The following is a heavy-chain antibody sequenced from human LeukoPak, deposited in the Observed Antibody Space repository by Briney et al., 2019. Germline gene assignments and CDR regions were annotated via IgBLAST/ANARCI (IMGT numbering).Heavy chain of an antibody. CDR3: AREGDRHLTFDY. D-gene: IGHD3-16*01. CDR2: TAYEGDEK. Sequence: GGSLRLSCAASGSTFSGHLLHWVRQAPGKGLEWVAGTAYEGDEKYYVDSVSGRFTISRDNSDNTVYLQMNGLRLEDTAVYFCAREGDRHLTFDYWGRGTLVTVSS. CDR1: GSTFSGHL. J-gene: IGHJ4*02. V-gene: IGHV3-30*01.